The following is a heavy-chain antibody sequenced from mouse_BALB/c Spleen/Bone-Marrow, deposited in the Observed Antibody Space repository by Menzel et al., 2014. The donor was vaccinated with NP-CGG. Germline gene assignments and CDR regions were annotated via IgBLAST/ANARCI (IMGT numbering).Heavy chain of an antibody. Sequence: VQLQESGPGLVAPSQSLSITCTVSGFSLTDYGVSWIRQPPGKGLEWLGVIWGGGSTYYNSTLKSRLSISKDNSKSQVFLKMNSLQTDDTAMYYCARGSYYEGAMDYWGQGTSVTVSS. V-gene: IGHV2-6-5*01. CDR3: ARGSYYEGAMDY. CDR2: IWGGGST. D-gene: IGHD1-1*01. CDR1: GFSLTDYG. J-gene: IGHJ4*01.